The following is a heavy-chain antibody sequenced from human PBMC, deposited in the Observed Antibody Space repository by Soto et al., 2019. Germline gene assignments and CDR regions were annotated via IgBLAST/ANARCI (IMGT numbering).Heavy chain of an antibody. CDR2: IYWHGDK. Sequence: SGPKLVNTTQTLTLTCTFSGFSLSTNEVGVGWIRQPPGKALEWLALIYWHGDKRYSPSLKSRLTITKDTSKNQVVITMTNMDPVDTATYFCARWGQHMPPYYFDYWGQGTLVTSPQ. D-gene: IGHD2-21*01. J-gene: IGHJ4*02. CDR1: GFSLSTNEVG. V-gene: IGHV2-5*01. CDR3: ARWGQHMPPYYFDY.